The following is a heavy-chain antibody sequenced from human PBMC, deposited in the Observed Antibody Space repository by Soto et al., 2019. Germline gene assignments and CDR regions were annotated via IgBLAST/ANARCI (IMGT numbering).Heavy chain of an antibody. CDR1: GGTFSSYA. Sequence: QVQLVQSGAEVKKPGSSVKVSCKASGGTFSSYAISWVRQAPGQGLEWMGGIIPIFGTANYAQKFQGRVTITADESTSTVYMELSSLRSEDTAVYYCARPTGGSSSGRYYYGMDVWGQGTTVTVSS. D-gene: IGHD6-13*01. V-gene: IGHV1-69*01. CDR3: ARPTGGSSSGRYYYGMDV. J-gene: IGHJ6*02. CDR2: IIPIFGTA.